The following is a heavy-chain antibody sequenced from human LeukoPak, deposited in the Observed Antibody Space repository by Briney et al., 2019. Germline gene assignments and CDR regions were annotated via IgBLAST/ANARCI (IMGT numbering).Heavy chain of an antibody. V-gene: IGHV4-59*11. D-gene: IGHD6-13*01. Sequence: SETLSLTCTVPGGSISSHYWSWIRQPPGKGLEWIGYIYYSGSTNYNPSLKSRVTISVDTSKNQFSLKLNSVIAADTAVYYCARERFIAAAGTGFDPWGQGTLVTVSS. CDR1: GGSISSHY. CDR2: IYYSGST. CDR3: ARERFIAAAGTGFDP. J-gene: IGHJ5*02.